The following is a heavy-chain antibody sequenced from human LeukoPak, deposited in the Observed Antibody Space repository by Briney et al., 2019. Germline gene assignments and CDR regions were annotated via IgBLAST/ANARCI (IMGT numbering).Heavy chain of an antibody. V-gene: IGHV3-74*01. CDR1: GFTVSSNY. D-gene: IGHD3-10*01. CDR2: INTDGSST. CDR3: ARERGSGSYHPFDP. J-gene: IGHJ5*02. Sequence: GGSLRLSCAASGFTVSSNYMTWVRQAPGKGLVWVSRINTDGSSTSYADSVKGRFTISRDNAKNSLYLQMNSLRADDTAVYYCARERGSGSYHPFDPWGQGTLATVSS.